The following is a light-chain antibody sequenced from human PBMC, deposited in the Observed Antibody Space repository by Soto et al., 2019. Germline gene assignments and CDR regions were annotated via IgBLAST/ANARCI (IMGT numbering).Light chain of an antibody. CDR3: QNDTSARLLT. V-gene: IGKV1-27*01. J-gene: IGKJ1*01. Sequence: DIQMTQSPSSLSASVGDRVTITCRASQGISKYLAYYQQKPGKVPKLLIYAASTLKSGVPSRFRGSGTGTDFILTISSRQPEDVATDYCQNDTSARLLTFGQVTKVEIK. CDR1: QGISKY. CDR2: AAS.